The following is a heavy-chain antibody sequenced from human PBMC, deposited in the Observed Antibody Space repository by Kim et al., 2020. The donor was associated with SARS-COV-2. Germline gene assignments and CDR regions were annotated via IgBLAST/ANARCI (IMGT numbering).Heavy chain of an antibody. CDR3: ARDEHSPPDY. V-gene: IGHV4-34*01. D-gene: IGHD6-13*01. J-gene: IGHJ4*02. CDR2: INHSGST. Sequence: SETLSLTCAVYGGSFSGYYWSWIRQPPGKGLEWIGEINHSGSTNYNPSLKSRVTISVDTSKNQFSLKLSSVTAADTAVYYCARDEHSPPDYWGQGTLVTVSS. CDR1: GGSFSGYY.